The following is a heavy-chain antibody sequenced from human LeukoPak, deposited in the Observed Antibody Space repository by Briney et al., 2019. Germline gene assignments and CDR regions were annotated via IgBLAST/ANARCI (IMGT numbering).Heavy chain of an antibody. Sequence: KESGPTLVKPTQTLTLTCTFSRFSLSVGGVGVAWIRQPPGKALEWLALIYWDDDKRYSPSLKSRLTITKDTSKNQVILTMTNMDPVDTATYYCAHTPYSGSYSDYWGHGTLVTVSP. V-gene: IGHV2-5*02. D-gene: IGHD1-26*01. CDR3: AHTPYSGSYSDY. CDR2: IYWDDDK. J-gene: IGHJ4*01. CDR1: RFSLSVGGVG.